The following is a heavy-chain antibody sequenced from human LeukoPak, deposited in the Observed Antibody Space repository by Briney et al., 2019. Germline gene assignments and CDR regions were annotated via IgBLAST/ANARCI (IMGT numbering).Heavy chain of an antibody. CDR3: ARDSEYQMFDY. J-gene: IGHJ4*02. V-gene: IGHV3-33*01. D-gene: IGHD2-2*01. CDR2: IWYDGSNK. CDR1: GFTFSSYG. Sequence: PGGSLRLSCAASGFTFSSYGMHWVRQAPGKGLEWVAVIWYDGSNKYYADSVKGRFTISRDNAKNSLYLQMNSLRAEDTALYYCARDSEYQMFDYWGQGTLVTVSS.